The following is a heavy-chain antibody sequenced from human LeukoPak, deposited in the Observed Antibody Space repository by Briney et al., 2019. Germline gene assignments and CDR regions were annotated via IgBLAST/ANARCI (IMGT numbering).Heavy chain of an antibody. CDR2: ISDSGGS. CDR3: AYVPAAGTGPDY. V-gene: IGHV4-61*01. Sequence: TSETLSLPCSVSGGPVRSGISYWSWIRQPPGEGLEWIAYISDSGGSDYNPSLRDQVTISLDTSKNQFSLRLTSVTAADTAVYYCAYVPAAGTGPDYWGQGILVTVSS. J-gene: IGHJ4*02. D-gene: IGHD6-13*01. CDR1: GGPVRSGISY.